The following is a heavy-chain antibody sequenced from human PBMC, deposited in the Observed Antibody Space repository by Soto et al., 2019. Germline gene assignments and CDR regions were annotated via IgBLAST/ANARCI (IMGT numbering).Heavy chain of an antibody. CDR3: ARDPFWGTAMVLRYFDL. Sequence: QVQLVESGGGVVQPGRSLRLSCAASGFTFSSYAMHWVRPAPGKGLGWVAVISYDGSNKYYADSVKGRFTISRDNSNNRLYLQMNSLRAEDTAVYDCARDPFWGTAMVLRYFDLWGRGTLVTVAS. V-gene: IGHV3-30-3*01. CDR1: GFTFSSYA. J-gene: IGHJ2*01. CDR2: ISYDGSNK. D-gene: IGHD5-18*01.